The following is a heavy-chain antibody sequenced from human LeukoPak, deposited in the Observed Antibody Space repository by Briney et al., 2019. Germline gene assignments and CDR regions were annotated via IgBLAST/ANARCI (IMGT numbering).Heavy chain of an antibody. CDR2: ISYDGSNK. Sequence: SGGSLRLSCAASGFTFSSYGMHWVRQAPGKGLEWVAVISYDGSNKYYADSVKGRFTISRDNSKNTPYLQMNSLRAEDTAVYYCAKRRGIVVVPAAILTPSLDYWGQGTLVTVSS. CDR3: AKRRGIVVVPAAILTPSLDY. CDR1: GFTFSSYG. J-gene: IGHJ4*02. V-gene: IGHV3-30*18. D-gene: IGHD2-2*01.